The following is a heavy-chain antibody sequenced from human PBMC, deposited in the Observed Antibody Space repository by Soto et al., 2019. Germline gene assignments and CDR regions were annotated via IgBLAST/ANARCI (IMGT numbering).Heavy chain of an antibody. Sequence: QLQLQESGPGLVKPSETLSLTCTVSGGSISSSSYYWGWIRQPPGKGLEWIGSIYYSRSTYYNPSLKSRVTISVDTSKNQFSLKLSSVTAADTAVYYCAKGGSGSYSNAFDIWGQGTMVTVSS. D-gene: IGHD3-10*01. V-gene: IGHV4-39*01. J-gene: IGHJ3*02. CDR2: IYYSRST. CDR3: AKGGSGSYSNAFDI. CDR1: GGSISSSSYY.